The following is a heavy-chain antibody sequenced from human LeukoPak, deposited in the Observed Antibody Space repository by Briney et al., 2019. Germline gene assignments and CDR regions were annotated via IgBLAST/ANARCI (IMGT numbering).Heavy chain of an antibody. CDR3: ARLGGSPYELFDY. J-gene: IGHJ4*02. Sequence: SETLSLTCTVSGDSISSSKKYWGWVRQPPGKGLEWIGEINHSGSTNYNPSLKSRVTISVDTSKNQFSLRLSSVTAADTAVYYCARLGGSPYELFDYWGQGTLVTVSS. CDR1: GDSISSSKKY. D-gene: IGHD3-16*01. V-gene: IGHV4-39*07. CDR2: INHSGST.